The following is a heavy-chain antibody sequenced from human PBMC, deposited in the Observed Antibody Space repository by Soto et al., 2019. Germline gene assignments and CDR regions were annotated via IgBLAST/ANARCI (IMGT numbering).Heavy chain of an antibody. CDR3: ARGEFLSYDDY. V-gene: IGHV1-3*01. J-gene: IGHJ4*02. CDR2: INAGNGNT. Sequence: QVQLVQSGAEVKKPGASVKVSCKASGYTFTSYAMHWVRQAPGQRLEWMGWINAGNGNTNYSQKFQGRVTITRDTSASTAYMELSSLRSEDTAVYYCARGEFLSYDDYWGQGTLVTVSS. D-gene: IGHD3-16*01. CDR1: GYTFTSYA.